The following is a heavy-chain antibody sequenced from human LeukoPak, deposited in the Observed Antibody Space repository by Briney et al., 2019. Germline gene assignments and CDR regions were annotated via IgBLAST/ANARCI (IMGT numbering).Heavy chain of an antibody. V-gene: IGHV1-2*02. CDR1: GHTFTGYS. CDR2: INPNSGGT. CDR3: ARRGSGAYPDY. J-gene: IGHJ4*02. D-gene: IGHD2-15*01. Sequence: ASVKVSCKASGHTFTGYSMHWVRQAPGQGLEWMGWINPNSGGTNYAQKFQGRVTMTRDTSISTAYMELSSLRSDDTAFYYCARRGSGAYPDYWGQGTLVTVSS.